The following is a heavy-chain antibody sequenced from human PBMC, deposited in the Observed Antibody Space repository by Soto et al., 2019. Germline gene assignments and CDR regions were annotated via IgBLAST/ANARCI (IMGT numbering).Heavy chain of an antibody. J-gene: IGHJ1*01. Sequence: SVKVSCKASGGTFSSYTISWVRQAPGQGLEWMGRIIPILGIANYAQKFQGRVTITADKSTSTAYMELSSLRSEDTAVYYCARDPPYCSGGRCYPQSAEYFQHWGQGTLVTVSS. CDR1: GGTFSSYT. CDR2: IIPILGIA. V-gene: IGHV1-69*04. D-gene: IGHD2-15*01. CDR3: ARDPPYCSGGRCYPQSAEYFQH.